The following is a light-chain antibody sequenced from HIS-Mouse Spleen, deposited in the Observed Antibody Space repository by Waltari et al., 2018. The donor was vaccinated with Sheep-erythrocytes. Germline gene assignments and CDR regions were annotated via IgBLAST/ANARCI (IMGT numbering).Light chain of an antibody. Sequence: SYELTQPPSVSVSPGQTASITCSGDKLGDKYACWYQQKPGQSPVLVIYQDSKRPSGIPGRFSGSNSGTTATLTISGTQAMDEADYSCQAWDSSSWVFGGGTKLTVL. CDR1: KLGDKY. CDR3: QAWDSSSWV. J-gene: IGLJ3*02. CDR2: QDS. V-gene: IGLV3-1*01.